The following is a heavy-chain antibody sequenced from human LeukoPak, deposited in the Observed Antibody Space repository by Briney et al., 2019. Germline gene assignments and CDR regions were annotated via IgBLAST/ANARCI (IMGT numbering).Heavy chain of an antibody. V-gene: IGHV3-66*01. CDR2: IYSGGST. CDR1: GFTVSSNY. D-gene: IGHD5-18*01. J-gene: IGHJ4*02. CDR3: ARARRGYSYVIDY. Sequence: GGSLRLSCAASGFTVSSNYMSWVRQAPGKGLEWVSVIYSGGSTYYADSVKGRFTISRDNSKNTLYLQMNSLRAEDTAVYYCARARRGYSYVIDYGGQGTLVTVSS.